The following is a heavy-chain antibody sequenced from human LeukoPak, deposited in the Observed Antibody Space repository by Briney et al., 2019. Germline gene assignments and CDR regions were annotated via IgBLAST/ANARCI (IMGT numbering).Heavy chain of an antibody. CDR1: GFTFSSYA. CDR2: ISGSGGST. Sequence: GGSLRLSCAASGFTFSSYAMSWVRQAPGKGLEWVSAISGSGGSTYYADSVKGRFTISRDNSKNTLYLQMNSLRAEDTAVYYCAKDPSGIAARPKGYFDYWGQGTLVTVSS. CDR3: AKDPSGIAARPKGYFDY. J-gene: IGHJ4*02. D-gene: IGHD6-6*01. V-gene: IGHV3-23*01.